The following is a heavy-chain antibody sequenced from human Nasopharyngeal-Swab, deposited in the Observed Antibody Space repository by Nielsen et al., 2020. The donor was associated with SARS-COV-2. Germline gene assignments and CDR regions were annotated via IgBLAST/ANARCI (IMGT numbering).Heavy chain of an antibody. J-gene: IGHJ3*02. V-gene: IGHV5-51*01. D-gene: IGHD6-6*01. CDR2: IYPGDSDT. CDR1: GYSFTSYW. CDR3: ARDEGVYSSSSRGAFDI. Sequence: GGSLRLSCKGSGYSFTSYWIGWVRQMPGKGLEWMGIIYPGDSDTRYSPSFQGQVTISADKSISTAYLQWSSLKASDTAMYYCARDEGVYSSSSRGAFDIWGQGTMVTVSS.